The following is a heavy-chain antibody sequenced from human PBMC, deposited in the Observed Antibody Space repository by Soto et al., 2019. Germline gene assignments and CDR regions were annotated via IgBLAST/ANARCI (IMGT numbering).Heavy chain of an antibody. V-gene: IGHV5-10-1*01. CDR1: GYSFTSYW. J-gene: IGHJ6*02. D-gene: IGHD1-7*01. CDR3: ARRSGGYWNYVGYYYYGMDV. Sequence: GESLKISCKGSGYSFTSYWISWVRQMPGKGLEWMGRIDPSDSYTNYSPSFQGHVTISADKSISTAYLQWSSLKASDTAMYYCARRSGGYWNYVGYYYYGMDVWGQGTTVTVSS. CDR2: IDPSDSYT.